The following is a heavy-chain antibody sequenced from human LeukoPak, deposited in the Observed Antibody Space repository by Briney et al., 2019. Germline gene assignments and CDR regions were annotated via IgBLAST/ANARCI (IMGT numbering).Heavy chain of an antibody. CDR3: ARIHSSSWYGESGYGMDV. V-gene: IGHV3-48*01. D-gene: IGHD6-13*01. J-gene: IGHJ6*02. CDR1: GFTFSGYS. Sequence: GGSLRLSCAASGFTFSGYSMNWVRQAPGKGLEWVSYISSSSSTIYYADSVKGRFTISRDNAKNSLYLQMNSLRAEDTAVYYCARIHSSSWYGESGYGMDVWGQGTTVTVSS. CDR2: ISSSSSTI.